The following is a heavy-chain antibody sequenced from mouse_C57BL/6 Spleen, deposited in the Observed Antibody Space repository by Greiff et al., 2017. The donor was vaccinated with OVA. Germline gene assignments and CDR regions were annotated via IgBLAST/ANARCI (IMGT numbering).Heavy chain of an antibody. Sequence: VKLMESGPELVKPGASVKISCKASGYAFSSSWMNWVKQRPGQGLEWIGRIYPGDGDTNYNGKIKGKATLTADKSSSTAYMQLSSLTSEDSAVYFCATNWDEGCFDYWGQGTTLTVSS. CDR2: IYPGDGDT. V-gene: IGHV1-82*01. D-gene: IGHD4-1*01. CDR1: GYAFSSSW. J-gene: IGHJ2*01. CDR3: ATNWDEGCFDY.